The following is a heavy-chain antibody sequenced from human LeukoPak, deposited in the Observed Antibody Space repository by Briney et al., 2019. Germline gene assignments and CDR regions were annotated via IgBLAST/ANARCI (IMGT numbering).Heavy chain of an antibody. CDR2: IYTSGST. CDR1: GGSISSGSYY. CDR3: ARGRGYSYGYSFRYYYYYMDV. V-gene: IGHV4-61*02. D-gene: IGHD5-18*01. J-gene: IGHJ6*03. Sequence: SQTLSLTCTVSGGSISSGSYYWSWIRQPAGKGLEWIGRIYTSGSTNYNPSLKSRVTISVDTSKNQFSLKLSSVTAADTAVYYCARGRGYSYGYSFRYYYYYMDVWGKGTTVTVSS.